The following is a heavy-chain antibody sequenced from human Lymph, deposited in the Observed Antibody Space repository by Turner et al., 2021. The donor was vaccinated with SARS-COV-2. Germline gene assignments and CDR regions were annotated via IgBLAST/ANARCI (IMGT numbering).Heavy chain of an antibody. V-gene: IGHV4-39*01. CDR1: GGSISSSSYC. Sequence: QLQLQESGPGLVKPSETLSLTCTIAGGSISSSSYCWGWIRQPPGKGLECIGSIYYSGSTYYNPSLKSRVTITVDTSKNQFSLKLSSVTAADTAVYYCARNAYDFWSGYFSVSAIGIWGQGTIVTVSS. CDR2: IYYSGST. CDR3: ARNAYDFWSGYFSVSAIGI. J-gene: IGHJ3*02. D-gene: IGHD3-3*01.